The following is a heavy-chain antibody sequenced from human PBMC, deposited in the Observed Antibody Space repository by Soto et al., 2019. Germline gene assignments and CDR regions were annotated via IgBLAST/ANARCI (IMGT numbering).Heavy chain of an antibody. J-gene: IGHJ6*02. CDR1: GYSFTTQW. CDR2: IFPGDSDT. D-gene: IGHD3-10*01. CDR3: ARPRSGPIDYYGKDV. Sequence: GESLKISCKGSGYSFTTQWIGWVRQMPGKGLEWMGIIFPGDSDTRYSPSFQGQVTIAADKSVSTAYLQWSSLKASDTAMYYCARPRSGPIDYYGKDVWGQGTTVTVSS. V-gene: IGHV5-51*01.